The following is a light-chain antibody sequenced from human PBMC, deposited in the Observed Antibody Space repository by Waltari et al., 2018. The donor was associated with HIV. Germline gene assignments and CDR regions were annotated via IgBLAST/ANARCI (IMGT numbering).Light chain of an antibody. Sequence: SSDLTQDPAVSVALGQTVRITCQGASLRRYSANWYQQKPGQAPVVVMYGKDNRPSGIPDRFSGSSSGNTGSLTITGAQAEDEAVYDCDSRDTNDKHHVFGTGTKVTV. CDR1: SLRRYS. J-gene: IGLJ1*01. CDR2: GKD. CDR3: DSRDTNDKHHV. V-gene: IGLV3-19*01.